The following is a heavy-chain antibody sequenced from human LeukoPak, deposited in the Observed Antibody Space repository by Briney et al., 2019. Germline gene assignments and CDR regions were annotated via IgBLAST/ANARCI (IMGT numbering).Heavy chain of an antibody. V-gene: IGHV1-18*01. CDR1: GYTFTSYG. CDR3: ARSSLYGGNYYYFDY. CDR2: ISAYNGNT. Sequence: ASVKVSCKASGYTFTSYGISWVRQAPGQGLEWMGWISAYNGNTNYAQKLQGRVTMTTDTSTSTAYMELRSLRSDDTAVYYCARSSLYGGNYYYFDYWGQGTLVTVSS. J-gene: IGHJ4*02. D-gene: IGHD4-23*01.